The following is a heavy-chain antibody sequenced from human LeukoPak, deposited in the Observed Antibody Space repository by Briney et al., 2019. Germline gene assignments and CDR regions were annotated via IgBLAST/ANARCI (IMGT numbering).Heavy chain of an antibody. J-gene: IGHJ5*02. CDR3: ARDRRYYGSGIMGCFDP. Sequence: ASVKVSCKPSGYTLTSYYMHWVRQAPGQALEWMGIINPSGGSTSYAQKFQGRVTMPRDTSTSTVYMELSSLRSEDTAVYYCARDRRYYGSGIMGCFDPWGQGTLVTVSS. CDR1: GYTLTSYY. CDR2: INPSGGST. D-gene: IGHD3-10*01. V-gene: IGHV1-46*01.